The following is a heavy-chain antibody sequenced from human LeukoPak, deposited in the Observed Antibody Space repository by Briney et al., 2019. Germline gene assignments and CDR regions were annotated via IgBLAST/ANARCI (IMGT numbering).Heavy chain of an antibody. CDR1: GFTFSGYE. Sequence: GGSLRLSCAASGFTFSGYEMNWVRQAPGKGLEWVSYISSSGSTIYYADSVKGRFTISRDNAKNSLYLQMNSLGVEDTAVYYCARTFGVVISPPAWFDPWGQGTLVTVSS. CDR3: ARTFGVVISPPAWFDP. D-gene: IGHD3-3*01. CDR2: ISSSGSTI. J-gene: IGHJ5*02. V-gene: IGHV3-48*03.